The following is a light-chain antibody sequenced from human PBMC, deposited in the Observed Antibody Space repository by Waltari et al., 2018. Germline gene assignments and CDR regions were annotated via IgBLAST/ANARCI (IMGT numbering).Light chain of an antibody. Sequence: QSVLTQPPSVSGAPGQRVTIPCTGSSSNLGAAYNVHWYQQFPRTAPRLLIYDNSDRPSGVPDRFSGSKSGASASLVITVLQPEDEADYYCQSYDVRLGTSVFGGGTKLAVL. CDR1: SSNLGAAYN. V-gene: IGLV1-40*01. CDR3: QSYDVRLGTSV. J-gene: IGLJ3*02. CDR2: DNS.